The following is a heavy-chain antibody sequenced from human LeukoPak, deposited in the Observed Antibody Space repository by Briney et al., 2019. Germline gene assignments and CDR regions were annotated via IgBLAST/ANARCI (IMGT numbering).Heavy chain of an antibody. CDR1: GFTVSSNY. CDR3: ARDRVGATTNFDY. J-gene: IGHJ4*02. D-gene: IGHD1-26*01. CDR2: IYSGGNT. V-gene: IGHV3-53*01. Sequence: HPGGSLRLSCAASGFTVSSNYMSWVRQAPGKGLDWVSVIYSGGNTYYADSVKGRFTISRDNSKNTLYLQMNSLRAEDTAVYYCARDRVGATTNFDYWGQGTLVTVSS.